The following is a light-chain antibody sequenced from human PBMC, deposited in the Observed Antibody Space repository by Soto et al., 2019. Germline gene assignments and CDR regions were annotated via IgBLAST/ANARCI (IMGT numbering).Light chain of an antibody. CDR2: RAS. Sequence: IVMTQSPATLSVSPGERATLSCRASQNIYSHVAWYQQRPGQAPRLLIYRASTRATGIPARFSGSGSGTEFTLTIRRMEPEEFALYYCQHYGDSSWTFGQGTKVDIK. CDR1: QNIYSH. CDR3: QHYGDSSWT. V-gene: IGKV3-15*01. J-gene: IGKJ1*01.